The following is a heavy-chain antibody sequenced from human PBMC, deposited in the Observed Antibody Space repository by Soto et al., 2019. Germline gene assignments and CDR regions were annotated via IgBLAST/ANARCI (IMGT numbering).Heavy chain of an antibody. CDR3: ARPGGYTNWYNWFDP. V-gene: IGHV4-34*01. D-gene: IGHD1-1*01. CDR1: GGSFSGYY. CDR2: INHSGST. Sequence: SETLSLTCAAYGGSFSGYYWSWIRQPPGKGLEWIGEINHSGSTNYNPSLKSRVTISVDTSKNQFSLKLSSVTAADTAVYYCARPGGYTNWYNWFDPWGQGTLVTVSS. J-gene: IGHJ5*02.